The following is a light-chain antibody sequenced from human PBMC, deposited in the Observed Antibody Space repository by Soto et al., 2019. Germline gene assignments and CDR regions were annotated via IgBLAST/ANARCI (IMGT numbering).Light chain of an antibody. CDR2: GAS. Sequence: EIVMTQSPATLSVSPGERATLSCRASQSVSSNLAWYQQKPGQAPSLLIYGASTSATGIPAGFSGSGSGTEFTLTISSLQSEDFAVYDCQQYNNWPETFGQGTKVEIK. J-gene: IGKJ1*01. CDR1: QSVSSN. V-gene: IGKV3-15*01. CDR3: QQYNNWPET.